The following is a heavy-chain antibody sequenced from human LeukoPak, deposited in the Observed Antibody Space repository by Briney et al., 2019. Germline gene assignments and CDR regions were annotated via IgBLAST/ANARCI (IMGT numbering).Heavy chain of an antibody. Sequence: SETLSLTCTVSGGSISSSSYYRGWIRQPPGKGLEWIGSIYYSGSTYYNPSLKSRVTISVDTSKNQFSLKLSSVTAADTAVYYCARAPLVVVPAAIFLRGWFDPWGQGTLVTVSS. CDR1: GGSISSSSYY. CDR2: IYYSGST. D-gene: IGHD2-2*02. J-gene: IGHJ5*02. CDR3: ARAPLVVVPAAIFLRGWFDP. V-gene: IGHV4-39*07.